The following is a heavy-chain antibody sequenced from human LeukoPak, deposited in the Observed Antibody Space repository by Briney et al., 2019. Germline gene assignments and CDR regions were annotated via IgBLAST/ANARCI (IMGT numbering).Heavy chain of an antibody. Sequence: GASVKVSCKASGGTFSSYAISWVRQAPGQGLEWMGRIIPIFGIANYAQKFQGRVTITVDKSTSTAYMELSSLRSEDTAVYYCARDDYSNYNYYYYGMDVWGQGTTVTVSS. CDR1: GGTFSSYA. J-gene: IGHJ6*02. CDR2: IIPIFGIA. D-gene: IGHD4-11*01. CDR3: ARDDYSNYNYYYYGMDV. V-gene: IGHV1-69*04.